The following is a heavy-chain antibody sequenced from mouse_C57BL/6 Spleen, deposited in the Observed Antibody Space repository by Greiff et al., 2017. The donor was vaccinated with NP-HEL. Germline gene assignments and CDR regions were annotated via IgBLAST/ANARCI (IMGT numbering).Heavy chain of an antibody. CDR3: ARSDRLLHYYAMDY. V-gene: IGHV1-39*01. CDR2: INPNYGTT. CDR1: GYSFTDYN. J-gene: IGHJ4*01. Sequence: EVQGVESGPELVKPGASVKISCKASGYSFTDYNMNWVKQSNGKSLAWIGVINPNYGTTSYNQKFKGKATLTVDQSSSTAYMQLNSLTSEDSAVYYCARSDRLLHYYAMDYWGQGTSVTVSS. D-gene: IGHD2-3*01.